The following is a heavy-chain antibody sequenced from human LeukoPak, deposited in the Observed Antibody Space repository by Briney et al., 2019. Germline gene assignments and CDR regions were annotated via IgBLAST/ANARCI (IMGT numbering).Heavy chain of an antibody. CDR3: ARDRNYVDSSGYYSFDY. J-gene: IGHJ4*02. CDR1: GFTFSSYA. CDR2: ISGSGGST. Sequence: GGSLRLSCAASGFTFSSYAMSWVRQAPGKGLEWVSAISGSGGSTYYADSVKGRFTISRDNSKNTLYLQMNSLRAEDTAVYYCARDRNYVDSSGYYSFDYWGQGTLVTVSS. D-gene: IGHD3-22*01. V-gene: IGHV3-23*01.